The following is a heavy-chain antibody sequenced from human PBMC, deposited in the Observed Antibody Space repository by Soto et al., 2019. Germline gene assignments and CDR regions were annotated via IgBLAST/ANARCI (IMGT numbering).Heavy chain of an antibody. Sequence: EVQLLESGGGLIQPGGSLRLSCAASGFTFSTYAMSWVRQAPGKGLEYVSSISGSGGSTYYADSVKGRFTISRDNSKTPLYLQMNSLRAEDTAVYYCAKSYQLYDSSAYDYWGQGTLVTVSS. D-gene: IGHD3-22*01. CDR2: ISGSGGST. CDR3: AKSYQLYDSSAYDY. J-gene: IGHJ4*02. V-gene: IGHV3-23*01. CDR1: GFTFSTYA.